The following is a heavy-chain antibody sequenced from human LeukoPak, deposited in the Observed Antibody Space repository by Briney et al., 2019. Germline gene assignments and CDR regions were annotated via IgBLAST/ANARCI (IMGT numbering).Heavy chain of an antibody. J-gene: IGHJ4*02. CDR2: ISGSGAGT. CDR1: GFTFSSYE. D-gene: IGHD6-13*01. CDR3: AKSGAAAGQYYFDF. V-gene: IGHV3-23*01. Sequence: GGSLRLSCAASGFTFSSYEMNWVRQAPGKGLEWVSGISGSGAGTSYADSVKGRFTISRDNSKSTLYLQMNSLRAEDTAVYYCAKSGAAAGQYYFDFWGQGTLVTVSS.